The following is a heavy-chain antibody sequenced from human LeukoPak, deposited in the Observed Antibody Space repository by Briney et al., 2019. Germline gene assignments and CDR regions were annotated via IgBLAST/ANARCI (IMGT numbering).Heavy chain of an antibody. CDR1: GYTFTSYG. CDR3: AKCFNERNYDAIDY. Sequence: GASVKVSCKASGYTFTSYGISWVRQAPGQGLEWMGWISAYNGNTNYAQKLQGRVTMTTDTSTSTAYMELRSLRSDDTAVYYCAKCFNERNYDAIDYWGQGTLVTVSS. J-gene: IGHJ4*02. CDR2: ISAYNGNT. D-gene: IGHD1-7*01. V-gene: IGHV1-18*01.